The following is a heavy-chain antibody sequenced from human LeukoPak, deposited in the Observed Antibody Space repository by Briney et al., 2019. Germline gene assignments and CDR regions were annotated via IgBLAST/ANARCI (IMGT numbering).Heavy chain of an antibody. CDR2: ISTSGST. J-gene: IGHJ2*01. CDR1: GVSISSYY. Sequence: SETLSLTCTVSGVSISSYYCSWIRQPPGRGLEWIGYISTSGSTDYSPSLKSRVTISVDRSKDQCSLNLSSVTAADTAVYYCAGHDEGSGWYRSYIDLWGRGTLVIVSS. CDR3: AGHDEGSGWYRSYIDL. D-gene: IGHD6-19*01. V-gene: IGHV4-4*09.